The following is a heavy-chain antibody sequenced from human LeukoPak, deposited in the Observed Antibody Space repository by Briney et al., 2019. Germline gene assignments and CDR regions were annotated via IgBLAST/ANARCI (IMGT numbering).Heavy chain of an antibody. CDR2: IYYSGST. CDR3: ARSIVSGYSKNYWYFDL. Sequence: PSETLSLTCTVSGGSISSSSYYWGWIRQPPGKGLEWIGSIYYSGSTYYNPSLKSRVTISVDTTKNQFSLKLSSVTAADTAVYYCARSIVSGYSKNYWYFDLWGRGTLVTVSS. D-gene: IGHD5-12*01. J-gene: IGHJ2*01. CDR1: GGSISSSSYY. V-gene: IGHV4-39*07.